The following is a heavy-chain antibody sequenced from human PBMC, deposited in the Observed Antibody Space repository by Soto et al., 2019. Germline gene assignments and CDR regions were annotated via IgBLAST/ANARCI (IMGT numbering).Heavy chain of an antibody. D-gene: IGHD6-13*01. V-gene: IGHV5-51*01. J-gene: IGHJ4*02. CDR2: IYPGDSDT. CDR3: ARRPDDSSSWYYYFDY. Sequence: PGESLKISCKGSGYSFTSYWIGWVRQMPGKGLEWMGIIYPGDSDTRYSPSFQGQVTISADKSISTAYLQWSSLKASDTAMYYCARRPDDSSSWYYYFDYWGQGTLVTVSS. CDR1: GYSFTSYW.